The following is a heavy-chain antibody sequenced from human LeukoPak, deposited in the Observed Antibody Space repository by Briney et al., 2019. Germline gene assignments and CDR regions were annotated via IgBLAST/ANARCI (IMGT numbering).Heavy chain of an antibody. D-gene: IGHD6-19*01. CDR1: GGSISSYY. Sequence: SGTLSLTCTVSGGSISSYYWSWIRQPPGKGLEWIGYIYYSGSTNYNPSLKSRVTISVDTSKNQFSLKLTSVTAADTAVYYCASLYSSAWPTFDYWGQGTLVTVSS. CDR2: IYYSGST. V-gene: IGHV4-59*01. J-gene: IGHJ4*02. CDR3: ASLYSSAWPTFDY.